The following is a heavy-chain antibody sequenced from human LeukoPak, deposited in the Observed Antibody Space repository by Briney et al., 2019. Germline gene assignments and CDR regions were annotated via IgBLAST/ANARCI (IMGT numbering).Heavy chain of an antibody. Sequence: GASVKVSCKASGYTFTSYYMHWVRQAPGQGFEWMGIINPSGGSTSYAQKFQGRVTMTRDTSTSTVYMELSSLRSEDTAVYYCARDPSMITFGGVIVPYFDYWGQGTLVTVSS. CDR1: GYTFTSYY. CDR3: ARDPSMITFGGVIVPYFDY. CDR2: INPSGGST. V-gene: IGHV1-46*01. J-gene: IGHJ4*02. D-gene: IGHD3-16*02.